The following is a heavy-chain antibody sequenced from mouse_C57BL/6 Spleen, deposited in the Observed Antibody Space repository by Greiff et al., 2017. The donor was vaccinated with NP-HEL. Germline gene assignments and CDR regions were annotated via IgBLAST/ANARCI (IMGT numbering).Heavy chain of an antibody. CDR1: GFTFSDYG. J-gene: IGHJ3*01. CDR2: ISSGSSTI. V-gene: IGHV5-17*01. D-gene: IGHD2-3*01. CDR3: AKGIYDGYYPAWFAY. Sequence: EVKVVESGGGLVKPGGSLKLSCAASGFTFSDYGMHWVRQAPEKGLEWVAYISSGSSTIYYADTVKGRFTISRDNAKNTLFLQMTSLRSEDTAMYYCAKGIYDGYYPAWFAYWGQGTLVTVSA.